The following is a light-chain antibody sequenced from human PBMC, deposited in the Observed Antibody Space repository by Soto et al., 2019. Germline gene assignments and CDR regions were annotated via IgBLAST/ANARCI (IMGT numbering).Light chain of an antibody. CDR2: DNN. CDR1: SSNIGAGYG. V-gene: IGLV1-40*01. CDR3: QSYDSSLSGSL. Sequence: QSVLTQPPSLSGAPGQRVTISCTGSSSNIGAGYGVHWYQQVPGTAPKLLIYDNNYRPSGVPDRFSGSKSGTSASLAITGLQAEDEADYYCQSYDSSLSGSLFGGGTKLTVL. J-gene: IGLJ2*01.